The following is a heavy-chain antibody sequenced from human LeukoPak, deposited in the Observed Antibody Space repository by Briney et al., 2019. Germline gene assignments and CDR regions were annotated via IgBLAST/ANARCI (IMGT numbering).Heavy chain of an antibody. CDR2: ISGSGGST. Sequence: GGSLRLSCAASGFTFSSYAMSWVRQAPGKGLEWVSAISGSGGSTYYADPVKGRFSISRDNSKNTLYLQMNSLRAEDTAVYYCARERFLEWLPRLRYYGMDVWGQGTTVTVSS. CDR3: ARERFLEWLPRLRYYGMDV. V-gene: IGHV3-23*01. D-gene: IGHD3-3*01. CDR1: GFTFSSYA. J-gene: IGHJ6*02.